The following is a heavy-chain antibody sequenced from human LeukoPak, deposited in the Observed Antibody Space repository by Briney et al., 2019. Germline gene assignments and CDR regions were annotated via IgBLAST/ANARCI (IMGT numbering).Heavy chain of an antibody. Sequence: PSETLSLTCTVSGGSISTYCWNWIRQPPGKGLEWIGYVYYSGSTNFNPSLQSRVTVSVDTSKNQFSLKLSSVTAADTAVYYCARQAIRPYYFDYWGQGTLVTVSS. J-gene: IGHJ4*02. V-gene: IGHV4-59*01. CDR2: VYYSGST. D-gene: IGHD6-6*01. CDR3: ARQAIRPYYFDY. CDR1: GGSISTYC.